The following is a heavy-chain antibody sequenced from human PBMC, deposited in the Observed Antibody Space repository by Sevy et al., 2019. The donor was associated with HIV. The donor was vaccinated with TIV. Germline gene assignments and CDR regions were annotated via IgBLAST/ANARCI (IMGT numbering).Heavy chain of an antibody. CDR3: ARQLFYGSGSYYHL. J-gene: IGHJ4*02. V-gene: IGHV4-39*01. D-gene: IGHD3-10*01. CDR1: DGSISSTSCF. CDR2: IYYSGTT. Sequence: SETLSLTCTVSDGSISSTSCFWGWIRQPPGKGLEWIGTIYYSGTTYYNPSLQSRVTLSVDTSKNQFSLKLSSVTAADTAVYYCARQLFYGSGSYYHLWGQGTLVTVSS.